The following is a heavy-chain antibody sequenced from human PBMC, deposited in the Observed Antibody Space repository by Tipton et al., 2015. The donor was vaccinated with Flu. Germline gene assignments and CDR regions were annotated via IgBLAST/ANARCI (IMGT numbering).Heavy chain of an antibody. D-gene: IGHD2-8*01. CDR1: GGSVTSDSW. CDR2: AYHDGRI. V-gene: IGHV4-4*02. CDR3: VRERGHLMLVDF. J-gene: IGHJ4*02. Sequence: TLSLTCTVSGGSVTSDSWWTWVRQSPGKGLEWIGEAYHDGRINYNPSLKSRVTISIDNSNNHFSLELTSVTASDTAIYYCVRERGHLMLVDFWGQGTLVTVSS.